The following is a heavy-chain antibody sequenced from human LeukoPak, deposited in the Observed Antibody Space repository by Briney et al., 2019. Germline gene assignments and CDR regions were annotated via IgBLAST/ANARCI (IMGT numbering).Heavy chain of an antibody. CDR3: ARGPLNSSGWSPGGAFDI. V-gene: IGHV6-1*01. D-gene: IGHD6-19*01. CDR1: GDSVSSNSAA. J-gene: IGHJ3*02. CDR2: TYYRSKWYN. Sequence: SQTLSLTCAISGDSVSSNSAAWNWIRQSPSRGLEWLGRTYYRSKWYNDYAVSVKSRITINPDTSKNQFSLQLNSVTPEDTAVYYCARGPLNSSGWSPGGAFDIWGQGTMVTVSS.